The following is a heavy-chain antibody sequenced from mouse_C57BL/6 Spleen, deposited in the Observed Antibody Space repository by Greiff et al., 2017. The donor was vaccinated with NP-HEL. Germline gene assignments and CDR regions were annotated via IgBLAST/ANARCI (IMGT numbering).Heavy chain of an antibody. D-gene: IGHD1-1*01. J-gene: IGHJ2*01. V-gene: IGHV1-64*01. Sequence: QVQLQQPGAELVKPGASVKLSCKASGYTFTSYWMLWVKQRPGQGLEWIGMIHPNSGSTNYNEKFKSKATLTVDKSSSTAYMQLSSLTSEDSAVYYCARGGITTVVAPFDYWGQGTTLTVSS. CDR3: ARGGITTVVAPFDY. CDR2: IHPNSGST. CDR1: GYTFTSYW.